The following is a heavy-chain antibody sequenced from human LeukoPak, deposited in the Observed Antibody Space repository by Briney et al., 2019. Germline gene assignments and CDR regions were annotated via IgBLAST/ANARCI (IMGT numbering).Heavy chain of an antibody. CDR3: AKGARGDTVTSIVGLNWFDP. Sequence: GGSLRLSCAASGFTFDDNAMHWVRQRPGKGLEWVSVITGDGSVTYQADSVRGRFSISRDSSKNTLYLQMNSLRADDTAVYYCAKGARGDTVTSIVGLNWFDPWGQGTLVTVSS. CDR1: GFTFDDNA. CDR2: ITGDGSVT. D-gene: IGHD4-17*01. V-gene: IGHV3-43*02. J-gene: IGHJ5*02.